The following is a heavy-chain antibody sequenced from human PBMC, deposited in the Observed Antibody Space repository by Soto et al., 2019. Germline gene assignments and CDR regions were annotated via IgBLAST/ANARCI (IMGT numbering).Heavy chain of an antibody. V-gene: IGHV1-69*01. CDR3: ASSCPTVTTPCWYFDL. CDR2: IIPIFGTT. CDR1: GGTFSSYA. D-gene: IGHD4-4*01. J-gene: IGHJ2*01. Sequence: QVQLVQSGAEVKKPGSSVKVSCKASGGTFSSYAISWVRQAPGQGLEWMGGIIPIFGTTNYAQKFQGRVTITADESTSTAYMELSSLRSEDTAVYYCASSCPTVTTPCWYFDLWGRGTLVTVSS.